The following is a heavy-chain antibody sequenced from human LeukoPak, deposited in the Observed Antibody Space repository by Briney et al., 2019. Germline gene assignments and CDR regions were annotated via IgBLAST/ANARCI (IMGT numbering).Heavy chain of an antibody. Sequence: GGSLRLSCAASGFTFSSYWMSWVRQAPGKGLEWVANIKQDGSEKHYVDSVKGRFTISRDNAKNSLYLQMNSLRAEDTAVYYCARLGYCSGGSCYSCIDYWGQGTLVTVSS. CDR2: IKQDGSEK. CDR1: GFTFSSYW. CDR3: ARLGYCSGGSCYSCIDY. J-gene: IGHJ4*02. V-gene: IGHV3-7*01. D-gene: IGHD2-15*01.